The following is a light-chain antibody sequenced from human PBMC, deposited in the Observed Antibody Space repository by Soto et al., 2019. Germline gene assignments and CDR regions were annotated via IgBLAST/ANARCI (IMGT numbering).Light chain of an antibody. J-gene: IGLJ3*02. CDR2: RDN. V-gene: IGLV1-47*01. CDR3: AACDDTLSGDWV. Sequence: QPVLSQPPSASGTPGQRVTISCSGSISNVGSNYVYWYQQLPGTAPKLLIYRDNQRPSGVPDRCSASKSGTSAYLAISGPRSEDEAVYYCAACDDTLSGDWVFGGGTKVTVL. CDR1: ISNVGSNY.